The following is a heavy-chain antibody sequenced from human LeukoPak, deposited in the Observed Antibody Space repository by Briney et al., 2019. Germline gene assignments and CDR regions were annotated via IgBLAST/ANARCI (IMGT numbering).Heavy chain of an antibody. D-gene: IGHD3-10*01. Sequence: MXXVRQAPGKRLEGVSYISSGGTSIYYADSMKGRFTISRDNAKNSLYLQVNNLRAEDTAMYYCARGGSGSYYSEYYFDYWGQGTLVTVSS. CDR3: ARGGSGSYYSEYYFDY. V-gene: IGHV3-11*01. J-gene: IGHJ4*02. CDR2: ISSGGTSI.